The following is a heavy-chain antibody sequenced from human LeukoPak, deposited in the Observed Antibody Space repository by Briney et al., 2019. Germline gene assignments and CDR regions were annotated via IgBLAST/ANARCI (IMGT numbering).Heavy chain of an antibody. CDR1: GFTFSTYA. V-gene: IGHV3-23*01. Sequence: PGGSLRLSCAASGFTFSTYAMTWVHQAPGKGLKWVSAISGSGGSTYYADSVKGRFTISRDNSKNTLYLQMNSLRAEDTAVYYCAKGDYYDSSGYPFDLWGQGTLVTVSS. D-gene: IGHD3-22*01. J-gene: IGHJ5*02. CDR3: AKGDYYDSSGYPFDL. CDR2: ISGSGGST.